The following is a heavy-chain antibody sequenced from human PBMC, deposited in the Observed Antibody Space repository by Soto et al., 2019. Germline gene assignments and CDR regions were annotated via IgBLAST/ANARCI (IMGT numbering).Heavy chain of an antibody. CDR2: IFSNDEK. J-gene: IGHJ5*02. CDR3: GSTYSTSWYWFDH. CDR1: GFSLSNAGLG. V-gene: IGHV2-26*04. D-gene: IGHD6-13*01. Sequence: QVTVKESGPVLVKPTETLTLTCTVSGFSLSNAGLGVSWIRQPPGKALEWLAHIFSNDEKSYSTSLKSRLTISKDTSKSQVVRIMTNMDPVDTATYYCGSTYSTSWYWFDHWGQGTLVTVSS.